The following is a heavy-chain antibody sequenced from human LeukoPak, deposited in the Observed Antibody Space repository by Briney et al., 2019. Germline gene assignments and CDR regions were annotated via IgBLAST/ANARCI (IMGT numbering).Heavy chain of an antibody. Sequence: PSGTLSLTCAVYGGSFSGYYWSWIRQPPGKGLEWIGEINHSGSTNYNPSLKSRVTISVDTSKNQFSLKLSSVTAADTAVYYCARQRDGYNYYYYYYMDVWGKGTTVTISS. D-gene: IGHD5-24*01. J-gene: IGHJ6*03. CDR3: ARQRDGYNYYYYYYMDV. CDR1: GGSFSGYY. CDR2: INHSGST. V-gene: IGHV4-34*01.